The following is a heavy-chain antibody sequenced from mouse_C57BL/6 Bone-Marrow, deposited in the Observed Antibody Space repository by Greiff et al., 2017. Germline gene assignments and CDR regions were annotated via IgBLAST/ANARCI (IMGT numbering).Heavy chain of an antibody. CDR3: AMACYSGSTLDY. J-gene: IGHJ2*01. V-gene: IGHV1-81*01. CDR1: GYTFTSYG. CDR2: IYPRSGNT. Sequence: VQLQQSGAELARPGASVKLSCKASGYTFTSYGISWVKQRPGQGLEWIGEIYPRSGNTYYNEKFKGKATLTADKSSSTAYMELRSLTSEDSAVYICAMACYSGSTLDYWGQGTTRTVSS. D-gene: IGHD1-1*01.